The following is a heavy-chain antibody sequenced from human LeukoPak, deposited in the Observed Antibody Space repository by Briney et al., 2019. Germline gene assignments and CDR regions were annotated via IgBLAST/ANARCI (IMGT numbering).Heavy chain of an antibody. CDR2: ISGSGGST. CDR1: GFTFSSYA. D-gene: IGHD5-12*01. CDR3: AKGAREYSGYDDYFDY. V-gene: IGHV3-23*01. J-gene: IGHJ4*02. Sequence: GGSLRLSCAASGFTFSSYAMSWVRQAPGKGLEWVSVISGSGGSTYYADSVKGRFTISRDNSKNTLYLQMNSLRAEDTAVYYCAKGAREYSGYDDYFDYWGQGTLVTVSS.